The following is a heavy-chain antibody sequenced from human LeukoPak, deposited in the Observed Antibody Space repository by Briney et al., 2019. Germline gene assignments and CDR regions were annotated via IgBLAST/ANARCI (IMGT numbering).Heavy chain of an antibody. Sequence: GGSLRLSCAASGFTFSSYWMHWVRQAPGKGVGWVSRINSDGSSTSYADSVKGRFTISRDNSKNTLYLQMNSLRAEDTAVYYCAKDFKLWFGELLSLDYWGQGTLVTVSS. CDR1: GFTFSSYW. CDR2: INSDGSST. CDR3: AKDFKLWFGELLSLDY. V-gene: IGHV3-74*01. D-gene: IGHD3-10*01. J-gene: IGHJ4*02.